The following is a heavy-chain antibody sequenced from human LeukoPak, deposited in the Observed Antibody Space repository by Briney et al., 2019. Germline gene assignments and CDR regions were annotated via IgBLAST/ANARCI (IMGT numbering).Heavy chain of an antibody. CDR1: GGSISSYY. D-gene: IGHD3-10*01. CDR2: IYYSGST. J-gene: IGHJ3*02. V-gene: IGHV4-59*08. Sequence: SETLSLTCTVSGGSISSYYWSWIRQPPGKGLEWIGYIYYSGSTNYNPSLKSRVTISVDTSENQFSLKLSSVTAADTAVYYCARHAPLIGAFDIWGQGTMVTVSS. CDR3: ARHAPLIGAFDI.